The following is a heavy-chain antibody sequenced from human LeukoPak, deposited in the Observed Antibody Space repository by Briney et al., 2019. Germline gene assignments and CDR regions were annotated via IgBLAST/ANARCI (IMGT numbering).Heavy chain of an antibody. CDR2: INSDGSRT. CDR3: ARVLTGSWDWFDP. J-gene: IGHJ5*02. CDR1: KFSFSSYW. V-gene: IGHV3-74*01. D-gene: IGHD2-8*02. Sequence: GGSLRLSCAASKFSFSSYWMHWVREAPGKGRVGVSSINSDGSRTNYADTVKGRFTISRDNAKNTLYLQMSSLRAEDTAVYYCARVLTGSWDWFDPWGQGTLVTVSS.